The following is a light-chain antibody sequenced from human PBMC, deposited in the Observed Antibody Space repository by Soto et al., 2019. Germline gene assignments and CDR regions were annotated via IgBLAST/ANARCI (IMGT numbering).Light chain of an antibody. J-gene: IGKJ1*01. Sequence: EIVMTQSPATLSVSPGERATLSCRASQSVSGNLAWYQQKPGQAPRLLIYGASTRATGIPARFSGSGSGTEFTLTISSLQSEDCAVYYCQQYNTWPRTFGQGTKVEIK. CDR3: QQYNTWPRT. CDR1: QSVSGN. CDR2: GAS. V-gene: IGKV3-15*01.